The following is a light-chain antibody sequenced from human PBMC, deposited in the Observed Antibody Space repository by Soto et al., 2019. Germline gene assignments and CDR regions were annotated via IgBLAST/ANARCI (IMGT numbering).Light chain of an antibody. Sequence: EIVLTQSPGTLSLSPGERATLSCRASQSVGRNYLTWYQHKAGQPPRLLIYGASSRAAGIPDRFSGSGSGTDFTLTISRLEPEDFAVYYCQQYCNSPYTFGQGTKVEIK. CDR3: QQYCNSPYT. CDR1: QSVGRNY. V-gene: IGKV3-20*01. CDR2: GAS. J-gene: IGKJ2*01.